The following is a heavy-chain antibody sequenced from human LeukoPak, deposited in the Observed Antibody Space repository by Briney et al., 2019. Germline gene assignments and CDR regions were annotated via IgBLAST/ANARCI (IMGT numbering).Heavy chain of an antibody. Sequence: PGGSLRLSCAASGFTFSSYWMHWVRQAPGKGLVWVSRINTDGSITNYADSVKGRFTISRDNAKNTLYLQMNSLRAEDTAVYYCANLGSYGPLPPENHAFDIWGQGTMVTVSA. J-gene: IGHJ3*02. CDR3: ANLGSYGPLPPENHAFDI. CDR1: GFTFSSYW. CDR2: INTDGSIT. D-gene: IGHD3-10*01. V-gene: IGHV3-74*01.